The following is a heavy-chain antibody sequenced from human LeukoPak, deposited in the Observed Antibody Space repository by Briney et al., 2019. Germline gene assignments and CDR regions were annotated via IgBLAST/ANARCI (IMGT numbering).Heavy chain of an antibody. CDR2: INHSGST. D-gene: IGHD3-3*01. CDR1: GGSFSGYY. J-gene: IGHJ4*02. CDR3: ARQGCDFWSGLAFDY. V-gene: IGHV4-34*01. Sequence: SETLSLTCAVYGGSFSGYYWSWIRQPPGKGLEWIGEINHSGSTNYNPSLKSRVTISVDTSKNQFSLKLSSVTAADTAVYYCARQGCDFWSGLAFDYWGQGTLVTVSS.